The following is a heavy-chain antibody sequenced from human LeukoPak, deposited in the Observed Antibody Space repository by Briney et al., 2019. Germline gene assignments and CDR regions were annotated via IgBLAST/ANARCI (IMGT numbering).Heavy chain of an antibody. Sequence: PSETLSLTCSVSGASVSDGNYYWSWIRQPPGKGPEWIGYMFYSESTKYNPSLKSRVTISVDKSKNQFSLKLSSVTAADTAVYYCARGSVAGTRGLSEFDYWGQGTLVTVSS. CDR3: ARGSVAGTRGLSEFDY. J-gene: IGHJ4*02. CDR1: GASVSDGNYY. D-gene: IGHD6-19*01. V-gene: IGHV4-61*01. CDR2: MFYSEST.